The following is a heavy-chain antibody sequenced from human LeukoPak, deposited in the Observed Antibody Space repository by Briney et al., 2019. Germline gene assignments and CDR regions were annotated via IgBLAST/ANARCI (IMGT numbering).Heavy chain of an antibody. D-gene: IGHD4-23*01. CDR3: ASGNSGPFDY. CDR1: GGSFSGYY. Sequence: SETLSLTCAVYGGSFSGYYWSWIRQPPGKGLEWIGEINHSGSTNYNPSLKSRVTISVDTSKNQFSLKLSSVTAADTAVYYCASGNSGPFDYWGQGTLVTVSS. CDR2: INHSGST. J-gene: IGHJ4*02. V-gene: IGHV4-34*01.